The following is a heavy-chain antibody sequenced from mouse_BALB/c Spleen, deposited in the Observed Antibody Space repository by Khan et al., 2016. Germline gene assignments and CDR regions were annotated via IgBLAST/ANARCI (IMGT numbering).Heavy chain of an antibody. CDR3: ARGFYYCGSRDYAMDY. CDR2: INPSTGYT. D-gene: IGHD1-1*01. J-gene: IGHJ4*01. CDR1: GYTFTSYW. Sequence: QVQLQQSGAELAKPGASVKMSCKASGYTFTSYWMHWVKQRPGQGLEWIGYINPSTGYTEYNQKFKDKATLTADKSSSTAYMQLSSLTSEDSAVYYCARGFYYCGSRDYAMDYWGRGPSVPVSS. V-gene: IGHV1-7*01.